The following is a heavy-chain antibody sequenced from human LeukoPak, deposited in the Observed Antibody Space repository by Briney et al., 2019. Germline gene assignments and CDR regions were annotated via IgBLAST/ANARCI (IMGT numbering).Heavy chain of an antibody. CDR3: AREAVATSDYYYYMDV. Sequence: GGSLRLSCAASGFTVSSNYMSWVRQAPGKWLEWVSVIYSGGSTYYADSVKGRFTISRDNSKNTLYLQMNSLRAEDTAVYYCAREAVATSDYYYYMDVWGKGTTVTISS. CDR1: GFTVSSNY. CDR2: IYSGGST. V-gene: IGHV3-66*01. J-gene: IGHJ6*03. D-gene: IGHD5-12*01.